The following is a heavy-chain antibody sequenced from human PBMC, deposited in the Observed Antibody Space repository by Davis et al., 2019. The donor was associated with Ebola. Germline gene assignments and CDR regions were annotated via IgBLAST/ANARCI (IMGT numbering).Heavy chain of an antibody. CDR2: ISSSGSTI. CDR1: GFTFSDYY. D-gene: IGHD3-3*01. Sequence: GESLKISCAASGFTFSDYYMSWLRQAPGKGLEWVSYISSSGSTIYYADSVKGRFTISRDNAKNSLYLQMNSLRAEDTAVYYCAKGLRFLEWLGFDYWGQGTLVTVSS. V-gene: IGHV3-11*01. CDR3: AKGLRFLEWLGFDY. J-gene: IGHJ4*02.